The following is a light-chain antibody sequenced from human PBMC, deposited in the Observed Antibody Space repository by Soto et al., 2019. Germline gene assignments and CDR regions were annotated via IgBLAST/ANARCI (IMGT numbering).Light chain of an antibody. V-gene: IGKV1-5*03. CDR1: QSISSW. CDR2: KAS. CDR3: QQYYSYWT. J-gene: IGKJ1*01. Sequence: DIQMTQSPSTLSASVGDRVTITFRASQSISSWLAWYQQKPGKAPKLLIFKASTLESGVPSRFSGSGSGTEFTLTISSLQPDDFATYYCQQYYSYWTFGQGTKVDI.